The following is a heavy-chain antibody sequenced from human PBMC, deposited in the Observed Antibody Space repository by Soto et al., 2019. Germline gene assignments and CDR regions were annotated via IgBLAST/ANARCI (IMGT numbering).Heavy chain of an antibody. J-gene: IGHJ4*02. V-gene: IGHV3-21*01. D-gene: IGHD3-10*01. CDR2: ISSSSSYI. CDR3: ARDPEESLPGQDD. CDR1: GFTFSSYS. Sequence: PGGSLRLSCAASGFTFSSYSMNWVRQAPGKGLEWVSSISSSSSYIYYADSVKGRFTISRDNAKNSLYLQMNSLRAEDTAVYYCARDPEESLPGQDDWGQGTLVTVSS.